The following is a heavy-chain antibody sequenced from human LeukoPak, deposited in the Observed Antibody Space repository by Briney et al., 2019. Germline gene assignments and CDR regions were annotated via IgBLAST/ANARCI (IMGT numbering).Heavy chain of an antibody. CDR1: GFTFSSFA. CDR2: ISGGGITT. V-gene: IGHV3-23*01. J-gene: IGHJ4*02. Sequence: GGSLRLSCAASGFTFSSFAMSWVRQAPGKGLEGVSTISGGGITTYYADSAKGRFTISRDNSKNTLYLQMNSLTAEDTAVYYCPRQSYASGWNPFDYWGQGILVTVSS. CDR3: PRQSYASGWNPFDY. D-gene: IGHD6-19*01.